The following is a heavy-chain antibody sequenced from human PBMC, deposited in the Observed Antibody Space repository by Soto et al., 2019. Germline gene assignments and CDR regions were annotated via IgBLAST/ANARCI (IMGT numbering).Heavy chain of an antibody. Sequence: QVQLVQSGAEVKKPGSSVKVSCKASGGTFSSYTISWVRLAPGQGLEWMGRIIPILGIANYAQKFQGRVTITAYKSTRTAYMELSSLRSEDTAVYYCARDQGKWSYYGDYYYGMDVWGQGTTVTVSS. J-gene: IGHJ6*02. CDR1: GGTFSSYT. CDR3: ARDQGKWSYYGDYYYGMDV. CDR2: IIPILGIA. D-gene: IGHD1-26*01. V-gene: IGHV1-69*08.